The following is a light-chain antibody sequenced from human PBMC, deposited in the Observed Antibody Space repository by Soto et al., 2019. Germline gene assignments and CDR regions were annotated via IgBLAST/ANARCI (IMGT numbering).Light chain of an antibody. CDR1: QSLTNIY. Sequence: DIVLTQSPGTLSLSPGERATLSCRASQSLTNIYLAWYQQKPGQAPRLLIYAASTMATGIPDRFSGSVSGTEFSLTISRLEPEDFAVYYCQHHCTSPQNTFGQGTKLEIK. V-gene: IGKV3-20*01. CDR3: QHHCTSPQNT. J-gene: IGKJ2*01. CDR2: AAS.